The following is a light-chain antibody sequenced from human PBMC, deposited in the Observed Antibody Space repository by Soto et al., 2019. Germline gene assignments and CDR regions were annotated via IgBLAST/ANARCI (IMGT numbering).Light chain of an antibody. CDR1: SSDLAIYNY. CDR3: SSYTDSSNYV. CDR2: QVT. V-gene: IGLV2-14*01. Sequence: QSALTQPASVSGSPGQSITISCTGTSSDLAIYNYVSWYQQQPGKAPKLMIYQVTNRPSGVSNRFSGFRSGNTASLTISGLQAEDEADYYCSSYTDSSNYVFGTGTKVT. J-gene: IGLJ1*01.